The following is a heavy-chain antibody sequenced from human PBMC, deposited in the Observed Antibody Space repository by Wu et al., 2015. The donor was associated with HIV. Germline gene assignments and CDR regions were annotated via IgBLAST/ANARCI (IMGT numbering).Heavy chain of an antibody. CDR3: ARYNWNGEDY. D-gene: IGHD1-20*01. CDR1: GYNFNNYD. V-gene: IGHV1-8*01. Sequence: LVQSGAEVKKPGASVKVSCKAFGYNFNNYDINWVRQATGQGLEWMGWMNPNSGNVGYAQNFQGRLTMTRNSSINTAYMELSDLRSEDTAVYYCARYNWNGEDYWGQGTLVTVSS. J-gene: IGHJ4*02. CDR2: MNPNSGNV.